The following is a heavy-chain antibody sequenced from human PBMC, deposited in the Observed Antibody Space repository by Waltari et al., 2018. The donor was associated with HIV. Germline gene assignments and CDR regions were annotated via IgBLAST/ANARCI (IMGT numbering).Heavy chain of an antibody. CDR1: GSTFTGYY. CDR2: INPNSGGT. Sequence: QVQLVQSGAEVKKPGASVKVPCKASGSTFTGYYMHWVRPAPGQGLEWMGWINPNSGGTNYAQKFQGRVTMTRDTSISTAYMELSRLRSDDTAVYYCARVDDFWSGYYYFDYWGQGTLVTVSS. J-gene: IGHJ4*02. CDR3: ARVDDFWSGYYYFDY. V-gene: IGHV1-2*02. D-gene: IGHD3-3*01.